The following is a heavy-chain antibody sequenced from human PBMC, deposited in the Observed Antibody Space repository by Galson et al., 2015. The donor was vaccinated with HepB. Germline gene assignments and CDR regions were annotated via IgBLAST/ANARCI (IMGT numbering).Heavy chain of an antibody. CDR2: IDWDDDK. CDR1: GFSLSTSGMR. CDR3: ARGYYGPGRFDY. J-gene: IGHJ4*02. V-gene: IGHV2-70*04. Sequence: PALVKPTQTLTLTCTFSGFSLSTSGMRVSWIRQPPGKALEWLARIDWDDDKFYSTSLKTRLTISKDTSKNQVVLTMTNMDPVDTATYYCARGYYGPGRFDYWGQGTLVTVSS. D-gene: IGHD3-3*01.